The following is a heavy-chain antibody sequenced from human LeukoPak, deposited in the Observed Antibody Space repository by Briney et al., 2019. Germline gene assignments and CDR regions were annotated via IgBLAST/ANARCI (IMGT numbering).Heavy chain of an antibody. CDR1: GYSFIGYY. J-gene: IGHJ4*02. CDR2: INPNSAGT. CDR3: ARSSAAWYFFDY. Sequence: ASVKVSCKASGYSFIGYYMHWVRQAPGQGLEWMGWINPNSAGTNYAQKFQARVTMTGDTSISTAYMELSRLRSDDTAVYYCARSSAAWYFFDYWGQGTLVTVSS. D-gene: IGHD6-13*01. V-gene: IGHV1-2*02.